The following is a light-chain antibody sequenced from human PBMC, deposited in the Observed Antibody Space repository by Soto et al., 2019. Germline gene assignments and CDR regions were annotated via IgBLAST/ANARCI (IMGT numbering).Light chain of an antibody. Sequence: EIVMTQSPATLSVSPGERVTLSCRASQSISNNLAWYQHKPGRAPRVLIYDASTRATGVPVRFSGSGSGTEFTLTISSLQSDDFAVYYCQQYNNWPPKHTLGQGTKVDIK. CDR2: DAS. J-gene: IGKJ2*01. CDR3: QQYNNWPPKHT. CDR1: QSISNN. V-gene: IGKV3-15*01.